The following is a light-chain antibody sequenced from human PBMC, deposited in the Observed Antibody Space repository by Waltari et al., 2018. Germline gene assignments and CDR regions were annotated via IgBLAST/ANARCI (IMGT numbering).Light chain of an antibody. V-gene: IGLV2-14*03. CDR3: SAYTSRGTLK. CDR2: DLT. Sequence: QSALTQPASASGSPGQSITISCTGTSDDIGAYSYVTWYHQRPGKVPTLLIYDLTERPSGVSTRFSGSKSGSTASLTVSGLQAEDEGLFYCSAYTSRGTLKFGGGTRVTVL. J-gene: IGLJ2*01. CDR1: SDDIGAYSY.